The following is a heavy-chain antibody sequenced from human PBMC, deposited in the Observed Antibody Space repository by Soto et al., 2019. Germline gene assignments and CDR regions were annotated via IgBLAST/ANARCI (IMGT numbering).Heavy chain of an antibody. V-gene: IGHV3-15*07. CDR1: GFTFSNAW. J-gene: IGHJ6*02. CDR3: TTGYTMVRGVINFDYYGMDV. D-gene: IGHD3-10*01. Sequence: GGSLRLSCAASGFTFSNAWMNWVRQAPGKGLEWVGRIKSKTDGGTTDYAAPVKGRFTISRDDSKNTLYLQMNSLKTEDTAVYYCTTGYTMVRGVINFDYYGMDVWGQGTTVTVSS. CDR2: IKSKTDGGTT.